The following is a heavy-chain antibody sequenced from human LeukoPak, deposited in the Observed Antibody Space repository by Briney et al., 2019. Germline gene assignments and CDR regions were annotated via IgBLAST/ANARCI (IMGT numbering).Heavy chain of an antibody. Sequence: ASVKVSCKASGYTFTGYYMHWVRQAPGQGLEWMGWINPNRGGTNYAQKFQGRVTMTRDASISTAYMELSRLRSDDTAVYYCARVRSIVATINGFDYWGQGTLVTVSS. CDR3: ARVRSIVATINGFDY. V-gene: IGHV1-2*02. CDR2: INPNRGGT. CDR1: GYTFTGYY. D-gene: IGHD5-12*01. J-gene: IGHJ4*02.